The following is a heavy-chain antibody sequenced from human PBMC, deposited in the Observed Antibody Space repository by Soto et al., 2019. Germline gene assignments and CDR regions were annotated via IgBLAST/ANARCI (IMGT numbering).Heavy chain of an antibody. CDR2: ISGSGGST. J-gene: IGHJ2*01. CDR1: GFTFSSYA. CDR3: AKVTDITKIEHGWYFDL. Sequence: EVQLLESGGGLVQPGGSLRLSCAASGFTFSSYAMSWVRQAPGKGLESVSAISGSGGSTYYAASVKCRFTISRDNYNNTLYLQMNSLRAEDTSVYYCAKVTDITKIEHGWYFDLWGRGTLVTVSS. V-gene: IGHV3-23*01. D-gene: IGHD3-22*01.